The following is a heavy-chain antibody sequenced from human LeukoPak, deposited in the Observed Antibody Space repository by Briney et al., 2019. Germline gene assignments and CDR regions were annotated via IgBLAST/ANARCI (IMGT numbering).Heavy chain of an antibody. CDR2: IYYSGST. CDR3: ARVGYGSGSPRRAFDI. Sequence: SETLSLTCTVSGGSISSYYWSWLRQPPGKGLEWVGYIYYSGSTNYNPSLKSRVTISVDTSKNQFSLKLSSVTAAETAVYYCARVGYGSGSPRRAFDIWGQGTMVTVSS. J-gene: IGHJ3*02. V-gene: IGHV4-59*01. CDR1: GGSISSYY. D-gene: IGHD6-19*01.